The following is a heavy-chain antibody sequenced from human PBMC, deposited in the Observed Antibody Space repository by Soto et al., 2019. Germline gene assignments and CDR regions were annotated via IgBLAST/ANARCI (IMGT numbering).Heavy chain of an antibody. D-gene: IGHD3-10*01. CDR2: TRNKANSYTT. Sequence: GGSLRLSCAASGFTFSDHYMDWVRQAPGKGLEWVGRTRNKANSYTTEYAASVKGRFTISRDDSKNSLYLQMNSLKTEDTAVYYCASWDYYGSGTPMDVWGQGTTVTVSS. V-gene: IGHV3-72*01. CDR3: ASWDYYGSGTPMDV. J-gene: IGHJ6*02. CDR1: GFTFSDHY.